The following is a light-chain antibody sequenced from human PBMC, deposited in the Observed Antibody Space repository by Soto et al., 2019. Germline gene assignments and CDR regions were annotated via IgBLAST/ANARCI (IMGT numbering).Light chain of an antibody. CDR3: QNYNSAPWT. CDR1: QGISNY. J-gene: IGKJ1*01. CDR2: AAS. Sequence: DIQMTQSPSSLSASVGDRVTITCRASQGISNYLAWYQQRPGKVPKVLIYAASTLQSGVPSRFSGSGSGTEFTLTISSLQPEDVATYYCQNYNSAPWTFGQGTRVQIK. V-gene: IGKV1-27*01.